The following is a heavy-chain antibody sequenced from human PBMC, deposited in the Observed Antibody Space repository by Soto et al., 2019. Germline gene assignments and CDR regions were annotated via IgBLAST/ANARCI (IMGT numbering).Heavy chain of an antibody. CDR1: DGFISSSNY. J-gene: IGHJ4*02. CDR2: VYHNGGP. CDR3: VRHGGRLFDY. D-gene: IGHD2-15*01. V-gene: IGHV4-4*02. Sequence: QVQLQESGPGLVKPSGTLSLTCAVSDGFISSSNYWSWVRQPPGKGLEWIAQVYHNGGPSYNPSLRSRVTMSIDKSKNQFSLNLSAVTAADTAVYFCVRHGGRLFDYWGPGHLVTVSS.